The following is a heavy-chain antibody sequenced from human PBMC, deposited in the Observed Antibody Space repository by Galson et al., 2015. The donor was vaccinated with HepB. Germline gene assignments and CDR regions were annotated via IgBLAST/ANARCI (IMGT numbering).Heavy chain of an antibody. J-gene: IGHJ6*02. CDR2: VSYDGNIQ. CDR1: GFAFNTHA. CDR3: VRPIVIYYYHGLDV. Sequence: SLRLSCAASGFAFNTHAMHWVRQTPDKGLEWVALVSYDGNIQFYSDSVKGRFTISRDNSKNTLYLQMNSLRGEDTAVYFCVRPIVIYYYHGLDVWGQGTTVTVSS. D-gene: IGHD3-22*01. V-gene: IGHV3-30*03.